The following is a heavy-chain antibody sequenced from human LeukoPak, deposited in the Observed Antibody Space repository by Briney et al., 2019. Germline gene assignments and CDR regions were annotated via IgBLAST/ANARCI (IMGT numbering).Heavy chain of an antibody. J-gene: IGHJ4*02. D-gene: IGHD7-27*01. Sequence: PGGSLRLSCAASGFTFSSYVMHWVRQAPGKGLEGVAVIWYDGFNKYYADSVKGRFTISRDNSKNTLYLQMNSLRAEDTAVYYCARDLGNWGWNDFWGQGTLVTVSS. CDR3: ARDLGNWGWNDF. V-gene: IGHV3-33*01. CDR2: IWYDGFNK. CDR1: GFTFSSYV.